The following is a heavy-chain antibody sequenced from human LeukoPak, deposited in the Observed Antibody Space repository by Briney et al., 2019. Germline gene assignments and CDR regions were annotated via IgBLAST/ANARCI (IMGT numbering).Heavy chain of an antibody. V-gene: IGHV1-2*02. Sequence: ASVKVSCKASGYTFTGYYMHWVRQAPGQGLEWMGWINPNSGGTNYAQKFQGRVTMTRDTSISTAYMELSRLRSDDTAGYYCARRYCSSTSCYYYFDYWGQGTLVTVSS. CDR2: INPNSGGT. CDR3: ARRYCSSTSCYYYFDY. D-gene: IGHD2-2*01. J-gene: IGHJ4*02. CDR1: GYTFTGYY.